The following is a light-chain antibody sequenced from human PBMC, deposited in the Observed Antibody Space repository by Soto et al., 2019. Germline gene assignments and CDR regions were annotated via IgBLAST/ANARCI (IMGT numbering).Light chain of an antibody. CDR3: QSRA. V-gene: IGKV3-11*01. Sequence: EIVLTQSPATLSLSPGERATLSCRASQSVSSYLAWYQQKPGQAPRLLIYDASNRATGIPARFSGSGFGTDFTLTISSLEPEDFAVYYCQSRAFGQGTKLEIK. CDR1: QSVSSY. CDR2: DAS. J-gene: IGKJ2*01.